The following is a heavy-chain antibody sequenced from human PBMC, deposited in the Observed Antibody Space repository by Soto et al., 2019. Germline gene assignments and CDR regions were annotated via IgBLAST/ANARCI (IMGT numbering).Heavy chain of an antibody. D-gene: IGHD2-15*01. CDR1: GGSISSGGYS. CDR3: ARADCSGGSCYPFDY. CDR2: IYHSGST. V-gene: IGHV4-30-2*01. Sequence: QLQLQESGSGLVKPSQTLSLTCAVSGGSISSGGYSWSWIRQPPGKGLEWIGYIYHSGSTYYNPSLKSRVTISVDRSKNQFSLKLSSVTAADTAVYYCARADCSGGSCYPFDYWGQGTLVTVSS. J-gene: IGHJ4*02.